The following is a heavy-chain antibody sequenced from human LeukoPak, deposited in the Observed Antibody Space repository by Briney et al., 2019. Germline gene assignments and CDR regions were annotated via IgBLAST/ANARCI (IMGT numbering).Heavy chain of an antibody. CDR1: GGSISSGGYY. V-gene: IGHV4-31*03. J-gene: IGHJ4*02. D-gene: IGHD1-14*01. CDR2: IYYSGST. CDR3: AGSVKAGSY. Sequence: SETLSLTCTVSGGSISSGGYYWSWIRQXXXKGLEWIGYIYYSGSTYYNPSLKSRVTISVDTSKNQFSLKLSSVTAADTAVYYCAGSVKAGSYWGQGTLVTISS.